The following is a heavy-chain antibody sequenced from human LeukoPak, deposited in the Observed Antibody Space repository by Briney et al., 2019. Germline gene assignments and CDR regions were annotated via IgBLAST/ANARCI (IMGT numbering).Heavy chain of an antibody. CDR2: IYYSGST. CDR3: ARHEAEWEPQYYFDY. CDR1: GGSISSYY. V-gene: IGHV4-59*08. J-gene: IGHJ4*02. Sequence: PSETLSLTCTVSGGSISSYYWSWIRQPPGKGLEWIGYIYYSGSTNYNPSLKSRVTISVDTSKNQFSLKLSSVTAADTAVYYCARHEAEWEPQYYFDYWGQGTLVTVSS. D-gene: IGHD1-26*01.